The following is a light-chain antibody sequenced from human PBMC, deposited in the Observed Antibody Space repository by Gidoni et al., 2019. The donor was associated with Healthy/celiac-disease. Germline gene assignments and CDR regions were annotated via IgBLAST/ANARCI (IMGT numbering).Light chain of an antibody. CDR2: GAS. CDR3: QQYGSPDT. Sequence: EIALTQSPGTLSLSPGERATLSCRASQSVSSSYLAWYQQKPGQAPRLLIYGASSRATGIPDRFSGSGSGTDFTLTISRLEPEDFAVYYCQQYGSPDTFGQGTKLEIK. CDR1: QSVSSSY. V-gene: IGKV3-20*01. J-gene: IGKJ2*01.